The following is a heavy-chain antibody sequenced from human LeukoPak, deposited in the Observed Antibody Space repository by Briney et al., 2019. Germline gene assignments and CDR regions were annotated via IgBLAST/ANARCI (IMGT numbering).Heavy chain of an antibody. D-gene: IGHD3-22*01. Sequence: GGSLRLSCAASGFTFSSYAMHWVRQAPGKGLEYVSAISNNGGSTYYANSVKGRFTISRDNPKNTLYLQMGSLRAEDMAVYYCASAGDPYYYDSTGYYLDYWGQGTLVTVSS. CDR1: GFTFSSYA. CDR3: ASAGDPYYYDSTGYYLDY. V-gene: IGHV3-64*01. J-gene: IGHJ4*02. CDR2: ISNNGGST.